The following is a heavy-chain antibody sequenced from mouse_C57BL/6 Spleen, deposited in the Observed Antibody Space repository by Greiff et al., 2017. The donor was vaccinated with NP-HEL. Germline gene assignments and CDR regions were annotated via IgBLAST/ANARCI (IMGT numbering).Heavy chain of an antibody. CDR1: GYTFTSYG. CDR2: IYPRSGNT. Sequence: VQLQQSGAELARPGASVKLSCKASGYTFTSYGISWVKQRTGQGLEWIGEIYPRSGNTYYNEKFKGKATLTADKSSSTAYMELRSLTSEDSAVYFCARPSAGTGYFDYWGQSTTRTVSS. D-gene: IGHD4-1*01. CDR3: ARPSAGTGYFDY. V-gene: IGHV1-81*01. J-gene: IGHJ2*01.